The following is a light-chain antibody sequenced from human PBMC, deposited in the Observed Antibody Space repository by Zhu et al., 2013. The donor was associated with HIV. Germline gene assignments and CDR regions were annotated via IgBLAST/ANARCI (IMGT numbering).Light chain of an antibody. Sequence: EIVLTQSPGTLSLSPGERATLSCRASQSVSSSYLAWYQQKPGQAPRLLIYGASSRATGIPDRFSGSGSGTDFTLTISRLEPEDFAMYCQQYGGAPSFGQGTKLEIK. V-gene: IGKV3-20*01. CDR1: QSVSSSY. CDR2: GAS. CDR3: QQYGGAPS. J-gene: IGKJ2*01.